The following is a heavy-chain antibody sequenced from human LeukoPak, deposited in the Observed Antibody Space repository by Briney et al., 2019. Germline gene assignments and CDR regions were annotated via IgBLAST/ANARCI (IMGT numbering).Heavy chain of an antibody. CDR1: GGPFSGYY. CDR2: INHSGST. J-gene: IGHJ4*02. D-gene: IGHD4-17*01. Sequence: PSETLSLTCAVYGGPFSGYYWSWIRQPPGKGLEWIGEINHSGSTNYNPSLKSRVTISVDTSKNQFSLKLSPVTAADTAVYYCARDLHTVTTKRYYFDYWGQGTLVTVSS. CDR3: ARDLHTVTTKRYYFDY. V-gene: IGHV4-34*01.